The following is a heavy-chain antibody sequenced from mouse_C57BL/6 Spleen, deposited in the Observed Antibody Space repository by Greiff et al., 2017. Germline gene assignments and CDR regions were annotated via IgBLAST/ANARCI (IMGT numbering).Heavy chain of an antibody. CDR2: IDPETGGT. J-gene: IGHJ4*01. V-gene: IGHV1-15*01. CDR1: GYTFTDYE. D-gene: IGHD1-1*01. Sequence: VQLQQSGAELVRPGASVTLSCKASGYTFTDYEMHWVKQTPVHGLEWIGAIDPETGGTAYNQKFKGKAILTADKSSITAYMELRSLTSEDSAVYYCTRGTTTGYYAMDYWGQGTSVTVSS. CDR3: TRGTTTGYYAMDY.